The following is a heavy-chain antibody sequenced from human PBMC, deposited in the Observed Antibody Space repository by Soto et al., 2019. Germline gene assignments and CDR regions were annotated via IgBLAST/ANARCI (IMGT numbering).Heavy chain of an antibody. CDR2: IDPSGSI. D-gene: IGHD3-16*01. V-gene: IGHV4-34*01. CDR1: GESFSGCY. Sequence: SETLSLTCTGYGESFSGCYWSWIRQSPGKGLEWLGEIDPSGSINYNPSLKSRVTRSVDTSNNHFSLKLTSVTAADTAVYHCARSLAWGSHYYFDYGMDVWGQGTTVTVSS. J-gene: IGHJ6*02. CDR3: ARSLAWGSHYYFDYGMDV.